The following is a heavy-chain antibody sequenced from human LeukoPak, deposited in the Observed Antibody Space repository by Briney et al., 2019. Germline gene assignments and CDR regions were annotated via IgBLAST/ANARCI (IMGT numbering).Heavy chain of an antibody. J-gene: IGHJ4*02. Sequence: PSETLSLTCTVSGGSIISYYWSWIRQPPGKGLEWIGYIYYSGSTNYNPSLKSRVTISVDTSKNQFSLKLSSVTAADTAVYYCARQANQILRFLEWLPQSGLHYWGQGTLVTVSS. V-gene: IGHV4-59*08. CDR3: ARQANQILRFLEWLPQSGLHY. D-gene: IGHD3-3*01. CDR2: IYYSGST. CDR1: GGSIISYY.